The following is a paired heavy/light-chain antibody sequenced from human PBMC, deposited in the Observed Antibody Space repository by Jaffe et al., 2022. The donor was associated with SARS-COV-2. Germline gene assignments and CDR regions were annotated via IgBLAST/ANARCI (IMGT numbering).Light chain of an antibody. CDR3: MQSLQLPWT. CDR1: QSLLDNDGKTY. CDR2: EVS. Sequence: DIVMTQTPLSLSVTPGQPASISCKSNQSLLDNDGKTYLYWYMQKAGQPPQLLIYEVSNRFSGVPDRFSGSGSGTDFTLKISQVEAGDVGVYFCMQSLQLPWTFGQGTRVEIK. V-gene: IGKV2D-29*01. J-gene: IGKJ1*01.
Heavy chain of an antibody. CDR3: ARHVGWGSSGAYDI. D-gene: IGHD3-10*01. CDR1: GYSFTNYW. V-gene: IGHV5-51*01. Sequence: EVQLVQSGVEVKKPGESLKISCKGSGYSFTNYWVGWVRQMPGKGLEWMGIIYPGDSNTRYSPPFQGQVTISADKSTDTAYLQWASLKASDNAIYYCARHVGWGSSGAYDIWGQGTMVTVSS. CDR2: IYPGDSNT. J-gene: IGHJ3*02.